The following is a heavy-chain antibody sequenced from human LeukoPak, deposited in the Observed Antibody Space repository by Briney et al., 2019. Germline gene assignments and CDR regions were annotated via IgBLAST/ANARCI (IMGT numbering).Heavy chain of an antibody. CDR2: IYYSGST. CDR3: ARLGLGSGYYPDYYYGMDV. CDR1: GDSISYYY. Sequence: SETLSLTCTVSGDSISYYYWSWIRQPPGKGLEWIGYIYYSGSTNYNPSLKSRVTISVDTSKNQFSLKLSSVTAADTAVYYCARLGLGSGYYPDYYYGMDVWGQGTTVTVSS. V-gene: IGHV4-59*01. J-gene: IGHJ6*02. D-gene: IGHD3-3*01.